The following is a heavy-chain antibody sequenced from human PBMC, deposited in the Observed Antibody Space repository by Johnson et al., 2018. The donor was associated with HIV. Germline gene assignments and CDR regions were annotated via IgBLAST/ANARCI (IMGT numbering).Heavy chain of an antibody. CDR1: GLTFSSFG. J-gene: IGHJ3*02. CDR2: ISYDGSKK. V-gene: IGHV3-30*18. Sequence: QVQLVESGGGVVQPGRSLRLACAASGLTFSSFGMHWVRQAPGKGLEWVAVISYDGSKKYYADSVKGRFTISRDNSKSTLYLQMNSLRPEDTAVYYCAKERRAPRAFDIWGQGTMVTVSS. CDR3: AKERRAPRAFDI.